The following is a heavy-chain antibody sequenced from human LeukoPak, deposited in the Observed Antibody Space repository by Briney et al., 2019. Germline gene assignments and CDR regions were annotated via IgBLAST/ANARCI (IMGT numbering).Heavy chain of an antibody. Sequence: GGSLRLSCAASGFTFSSYSMNWVRQAPGKGLEWVSSISSSSSYIYYADSVKGRFTISRDNAKNSLYLQMNSLRAEDTAVYYCARGLTTARLYYFDYWGQGTLVTVSS. J-gene: IGHJ4*02. CDR2: ISSSSSYI. D-gene: IGHD4-17*01. CDR3: ARGLTTARLYYFDY. CDR1: GFTFSSYS. V-gene: IGHV3-21*01.